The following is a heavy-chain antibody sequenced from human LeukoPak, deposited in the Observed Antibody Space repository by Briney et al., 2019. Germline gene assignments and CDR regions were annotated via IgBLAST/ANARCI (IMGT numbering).Heavy chain of an antibody. Sequence: GGSLRLSCAASGFTFSDYNMSWIRQAPGKGLEWVSYISSSGNTIYYADSVKGRFTISRDNAKNSLYLQMNSLRAEDTAVYYCARGYSYGWSYWGQGTLVTVSS. D-gene: IGHD5-18*01. CDR3: ARGYSYGWSY. CDR1: GFTFSDYN. J-gene: IGHJ4*02. CDR2: ISSSGNTI. V-gene: IGHV3-11*04.